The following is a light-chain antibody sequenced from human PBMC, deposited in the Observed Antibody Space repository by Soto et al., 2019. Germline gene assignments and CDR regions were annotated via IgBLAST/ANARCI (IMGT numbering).Light chain of an antibody. Sequence: EIVLTQSPDTLSLFPGERATLSCRASQSVSSTYLAWYQQKLGQAPRLLTFGASSRATGIPDRFSGSESGTDFTFIICRLEPEDFAEYYCQQYGSSRRTFGQGTKGDIK. CDR3: QQYGSSRRT. J-gene: IGKJ1*01. V-gene: IGKV3-20*01. CDR1: QSVSSTY. CDR2: GAS.